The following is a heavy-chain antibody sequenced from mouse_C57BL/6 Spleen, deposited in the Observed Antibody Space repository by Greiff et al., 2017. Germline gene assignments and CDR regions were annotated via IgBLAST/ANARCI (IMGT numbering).Heavy chain of an antibody. CDR2: ISSGGSYT. V-gene: IGHV5-6*01. CDR1: GFTFSSYG. Sequence: EVQLVESGGDLVKPGGSLKLSCAASGFTFSSYGMSWVRQTPDKRLEWVATISSGGSYTYYPDSVKGRFTIARDNAKNTLYLQMSSLKSEDTAMYYCSRLDYWGQATSVTVSS. CDR3: SRLDY. J-gene: IGHJ4*01.